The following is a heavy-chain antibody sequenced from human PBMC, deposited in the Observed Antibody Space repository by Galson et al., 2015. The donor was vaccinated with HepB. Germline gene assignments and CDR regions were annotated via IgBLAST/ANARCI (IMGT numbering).Heavy chain of an antibody. D-gene: IGHD6-13*01. J-gene: IGHJ4*02. V-gene: IGHV3-21*01. CDR3: ARDRYSSSWYLGTDY. CDR2: ISSSSSYI. CDR1: GFTFSSYS. Sequence: SLRLSCAASGFTFSSYSMNWVRQAPGKGLEWVSSISSSSSYIYYADSVKGRFTISRDNAKNSLYLQMNSLRAEDTAVYYCARDRYSSSWYLGTDYWGQGTLVTVS.